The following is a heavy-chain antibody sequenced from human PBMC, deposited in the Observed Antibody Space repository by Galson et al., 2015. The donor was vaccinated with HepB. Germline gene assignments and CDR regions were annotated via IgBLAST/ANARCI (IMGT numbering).Heavy chain of an antibody. CDR3: AKARGSGDSYGLGYFDY. Sequence: SLRLSCAASGFTFSSYAMSWVRRAPGKGLEWVSAISGSGGSTYYADSVKGRFTISRDNSKNTLYLQMNSLRAEDTAVYYCAKARGSGDSYGLGYFDYWGQGTLVTVSS. D-gene: IGHD5-18*01. CDR2: ISGSGGST. V-gene: IGHV3-23*01. CDR1: GFTFSSYA. J-gene: IGHJ4*02.